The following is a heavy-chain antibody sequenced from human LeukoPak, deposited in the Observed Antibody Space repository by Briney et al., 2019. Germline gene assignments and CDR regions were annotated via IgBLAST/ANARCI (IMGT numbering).Heavy chain of an antibody. CDR3: ARGAFWSGYRHPGFDY. D-gene: IGHD3-3*01. J-gene: IGHJ4*02. CDR1: GDSISSYY. Sequence: SETLSLTCTVSGDSISSYYWSWIRQPPGKGLEWIGYIYDSGSTNYNPSLKSRVTISLDTSKNQFSLKLSSVTAADTAVYYCARGAFWSGYRHPGFDYWGQGTLVTVSS. V-gene: IGHV4-59*12. CDR2: IYDSGST.